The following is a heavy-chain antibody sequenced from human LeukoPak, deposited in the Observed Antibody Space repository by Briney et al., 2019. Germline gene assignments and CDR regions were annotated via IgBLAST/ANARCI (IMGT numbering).Heavy chain of an antibody. Sequence: RPGGSLRLSCVASGFSFSTYAMSWVRQAPGKGLEWVSGISGSGDYSDYRDSVKGRFTISRDNSKNTMYLQMSSLRAEDTATYYCAKALDSGALPRGAYCFDYWGQGTLVTVSS. D-gene: IGHD2-15*01. CDR1: GFSFSTYA. V-gene: IGHV3-23*01. J-gene: IGHJ4*02. CDR2: ISGSGDYS. CDR3: AKALDSGALPRGAYCFDY.